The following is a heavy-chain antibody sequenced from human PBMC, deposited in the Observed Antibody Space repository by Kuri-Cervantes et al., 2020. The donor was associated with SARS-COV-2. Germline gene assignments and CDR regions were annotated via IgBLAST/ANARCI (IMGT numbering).Heavy chain of an antibody. J-gene: IGHJ4*02. D-gene: IGHD3/OR15-3a*01. Sequence: GGSLRLSCAASGFTFSKYWMSWVRQAPGKGLEWVASIKQDESERYHVDSVKGRFIISRDNAKKSLPLQMNSLRPEDTAVYYCARGYDFWNGYYDYWGQGTLVTVSS. CDR3: ARGYDFWNGYYDY. V-gene: IGHV3-7*04. CDR2: IKQDESER. CDR1: GFTFSKYW.